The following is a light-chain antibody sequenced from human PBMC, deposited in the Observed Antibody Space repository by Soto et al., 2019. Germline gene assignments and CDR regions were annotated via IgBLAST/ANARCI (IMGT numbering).Light chain of an antibody. CDR3: QQYDRSPRT. Sequence: EIVLTQSPGTLSLSPGERATLSCRASQSVSSSFLAWYQQKPGQAPRLLIYGASSRATGIPDRFSGSGSGTDFTLTISSLEPEDFAVYYCQQYDRSPRTFGQGTKVEI. V-gene: IGKV3-20*01. CDR2: GAS. J-gene: IGKJ1*01. CDR1: QSVSSSF.